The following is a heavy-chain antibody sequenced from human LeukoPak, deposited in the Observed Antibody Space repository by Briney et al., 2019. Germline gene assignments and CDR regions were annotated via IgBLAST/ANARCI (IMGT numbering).Heavy chain of an antibody. CDR1: GYTFTDYY. V-gene: IGHV1-2*02. D-gene: IGHD2-2*01. Sequence: ASVTVSCKASGYTFTDYYMHWVRQAPGQGREWMGWINPKSGGTNYAQKFQGRVTMPRDTSISTAYMELSRLRSDDTAVYYCAREGIVVVPAAQDAFDIWGQGTMVTVSS. CDR2: INPKSGGT. CDR3: AREGIVVVPAAQDAFDI. J-gene: IGHJ3*02.